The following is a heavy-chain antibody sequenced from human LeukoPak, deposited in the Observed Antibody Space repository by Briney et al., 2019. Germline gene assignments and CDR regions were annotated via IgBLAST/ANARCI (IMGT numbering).Heavy chain of an antibody. Sequence: GGSLRLSCAVSGFPFSVYEMNWVRQSPGKGLEWVSNIGSSGTTIYYADSVRGRFSISRDNAKSSLYLQMNSLRVEDTAVYYCALLAVASDFDYWGQGALVTVSS. D-gene: IGHD6-19*01. J-gene: IGHJ4*02. CDR2: IGSSGTTI. CDR1: GFPFSVYE. CDR3: ALLAVASDFDY. V-gene: IGHV3-48*03.